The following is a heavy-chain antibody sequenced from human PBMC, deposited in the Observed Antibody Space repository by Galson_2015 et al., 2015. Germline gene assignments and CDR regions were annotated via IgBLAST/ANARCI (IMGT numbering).Heavy chain of an antibody. CDR1: GFTFSSYA. CDR2: IEYDGSTA. CDR3: ASNGNFFGS. D-gene: IGHD3-16*02. Sequence: SLRLSCAASGFTFSSYAMQWVRQAPGKGLEWVAVIEYDGSTAAYADSVKGRFTISRDNAKNTLYLQMNNLRADNTAVYYGASNGNFFGSWGQGTLATASP. J-gene: IGHJ4*02. V-gene: IGHV3-30-3*01.